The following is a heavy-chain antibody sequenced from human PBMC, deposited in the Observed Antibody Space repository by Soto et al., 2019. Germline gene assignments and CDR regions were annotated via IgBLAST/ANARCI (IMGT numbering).Heavy chain of an antibody. CDR2: ISGSGGRT. D-gene: IGHD2-2*01. J-gene: IGHJ4*02. CDR3: AKDSVVELPKTLDY. V-gene: IGHV3-23*01. CDR1: GFIFSTYA. Sequence: GGSLRLSCAASGFIFSTYAMTWVRQAPGKGLEWVSTISGSGGRTYYADSVKGRFTISRDNSKNTLYLQMNSLRADDTAVYYCAKDSVVELPKTLDYWGQGTLVTVSS.